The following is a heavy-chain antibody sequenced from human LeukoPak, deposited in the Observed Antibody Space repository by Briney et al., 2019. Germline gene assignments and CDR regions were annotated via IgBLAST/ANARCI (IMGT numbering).Heavy chain of an antibody. V-gene: IGHV3-7*03. CDR1: GFTFRSYW. Sequence: GGSLRLSCAASGFTFRSYWMSWVRQVPGKGLQWEANIKEDGSKTYYVDSVKGRFTISRDNAKNSLCLEMNSLRADDTAVYYCARDYANIVDYWGQGTLVTVSS. J-gene: IGHJ4*02. CDR2: IKEDGSKT. D-gene: IGHD3-16*01. CDR3: ARDYANIVDY.